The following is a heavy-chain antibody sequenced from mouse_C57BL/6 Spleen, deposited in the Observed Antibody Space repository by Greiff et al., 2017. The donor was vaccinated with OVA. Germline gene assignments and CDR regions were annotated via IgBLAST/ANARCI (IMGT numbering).Heavy chain of an antibody. CDR3: ARDDGNDLYYAMDY. D-gene: IGHD2-2*01. Sequence: EVQLQQSGAELVKPGASVKLSCTASGFNIKDYYMHWVKQRTEQGLEWIGRIDPEDGETKYATKFQGKATITADTSSNTAYLQLSSLTSEDTAVYYCARDDGNDLYYAMDYWGQGTSVTVSS. CDR1: GFNIKDYY. V-gene: IGHV14-2*01. CDR2: IDPEDGET. J-gene: IGHJ4*01.